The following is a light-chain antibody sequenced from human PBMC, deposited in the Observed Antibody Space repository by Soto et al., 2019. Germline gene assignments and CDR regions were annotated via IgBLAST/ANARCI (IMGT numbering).Light chain of an antibody. Sequence: QSALTQPPSASGTPGQRVTISCSGSSSNIGSNTVNWYQQLPGTAPKLLIYSNNRRPSGVPDRFSGSKSGTSASLAISGLQSEDEADYYCAAWDDSLNGPLFGTGTKVTVL. J-gene: IGLJ1*01. CDR3: AAWDDSLNGPL. CDR2: SNN. CDR1: SSNIGSNT. V-gene: IGLV1-44*01.